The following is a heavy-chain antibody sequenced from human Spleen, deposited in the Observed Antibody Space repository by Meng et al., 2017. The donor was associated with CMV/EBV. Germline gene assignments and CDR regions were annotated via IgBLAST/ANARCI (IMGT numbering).Heavy chain of an antibody. V-gene: IGHV3-48*03. CDR3: ARVNMVRGVIPYYYGMDV. Sequence: GESLKISCAASGFTLSDYEMNWVRQAPGKGLEWVSYISSSGTTMYYADSVKGRFTISRDNAKNSLYLQMNSLRAEDTALYYCARVNMVRGVIPYYYGMDVWGQGTTVTVSS. CDR2: ISSSGTTM. J-gene: IGHJ6*02. CDR1: GFTLSDYE. D-gene: IGHD3-10*01.